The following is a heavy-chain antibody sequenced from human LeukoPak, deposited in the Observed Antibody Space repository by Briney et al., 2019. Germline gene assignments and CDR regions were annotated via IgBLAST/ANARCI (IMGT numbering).Heavy chain of an antibody. Sequence: GGSLRLSCVASGFTFSTYWMQWVRQAPGKGLVWVSRINNDGSSTTYADSVKGRFTISRDNAKNTLYLQMNSLRAEDTAVYFCARHLTYGGWNSWGQGTLVTVSS. CDR1: GFTFSTYW. J-gene: IGHJ4*02. CDR2: INNDGSST. CDR3: ARHLTYGGWNS. V-gene: IGHV3-74*03. D-gene: IGHD4-23*01.